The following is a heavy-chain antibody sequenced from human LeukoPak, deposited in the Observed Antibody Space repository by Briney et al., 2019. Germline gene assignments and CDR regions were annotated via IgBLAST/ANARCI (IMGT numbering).Heavy chain of an antibody. V-gene: IGHV3-9*01. Sequence: PGRSLRLFCAASGFTFDDYAMHWVRQAPGKGLEWVSGISWNSGSIGYADSVKGRFTISRDNAKNSLYLQMNSLRAEDTALYYCARGRRFDYYYGMDVWGQGTTVTVSS. J-gene: IGHJ6*02. CDR2: ISWNSGSI. CDR1: GFTFDDYA. CDR3: ARGRRFDYYYGMDV. D-gene: IGHD3-16*01.